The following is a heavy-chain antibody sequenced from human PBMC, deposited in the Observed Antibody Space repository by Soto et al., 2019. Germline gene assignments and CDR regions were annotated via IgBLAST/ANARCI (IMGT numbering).Heavy chain of an antibody. CDR2: INPSGGST. CDR1: GYTFTSYY. J-gene: IGHJ6*02. D-gene: IGHD6-6*01. V-gene: IGHV1-46*01. Sequence: QVQLVQSGAEVKKPGASVKVSCKASGYTFTSYYMHWVRQAPGQGLEWMGIINPSGGSTSYAQKFQGRVTMTRDTSTSTVYMELSSLRSEDTAVYYCVRDRRDSSSPYYYYGMDVWGQGTTVTVSS. CDR3: VRDRRDSSSPYYYYGMDV.